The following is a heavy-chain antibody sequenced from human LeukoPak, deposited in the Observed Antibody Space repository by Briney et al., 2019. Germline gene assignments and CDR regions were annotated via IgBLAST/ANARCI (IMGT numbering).Heavy chain of an antibody. CDR1: SYTFTSYG. CDR3: AREGPERPYYMDV. Sequence: SVKVSCKASSYTFTSYGISWVRQAPGQGLEWMGGIIPIFGTANYAQKFQGRVTITADKSTSTAYMELSSLRSEDTAVYYCAREGPERPYYMDVWGKGTTVTVSS. J-gene: IGHJ6*03. CDR2: IIPIFGTA. V-gene: IGHV1-69*06.